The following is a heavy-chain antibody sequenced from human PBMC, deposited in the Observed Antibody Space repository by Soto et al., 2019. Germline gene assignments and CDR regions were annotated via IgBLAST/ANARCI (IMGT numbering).Heavy chain of an antibody. CDR2: IYPTGST. Sequence: SETLSLTCTVSGGSISSGGYSWSWIRQSPEKGLEWLGCIYPTGSTNYNPSLKSRVTISVDTSKNQFSLKLSSVTAADTAVYYCARTLLPSYSSGWFFDYWGQGTLVTVSS. J-gene: IGHJ4*02. D-gene: IGHD6-19*01. V-gene: IGHV4-30-2*06. CDR1: GGSISSGGYS. CDR3: ARTLLPSYSSGWFFDY.